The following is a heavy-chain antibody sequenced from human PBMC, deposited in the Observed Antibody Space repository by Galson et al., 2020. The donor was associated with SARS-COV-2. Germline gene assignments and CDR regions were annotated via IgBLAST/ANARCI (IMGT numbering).Heavy chain of an antibody. J-gene: IGHJ3*01. CDR2: IAYDGSTI. CDR1: GFTFSNYA. V-gene: IGHV3-30*02. D-gene: IGHD3-16*01. CDR3: AKEGDQLGGSTFDL. Sequence: GGSLRLSCEASGFTFSNYAMHWVRQAPGKGLEWVAFIAYDGSTIYYTASVKGRFTISRDNSRNTLHLQMSSLRADDTAVYFCAKEGDQLGGSTFDLWGQGTMVTVSS.